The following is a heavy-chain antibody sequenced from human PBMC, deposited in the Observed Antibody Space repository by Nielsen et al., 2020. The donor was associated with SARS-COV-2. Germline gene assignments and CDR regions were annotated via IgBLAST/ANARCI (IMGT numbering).Heavy chain of an antibody. CDR1: GFTFGTHA. CDR2: ISGSGDNA. Sequence: GGSLRLSCAASGFTFGTHAMNWVRQAPGKGLEWVSGISGSGDNAYYADSVKGRFTISRDNSKNTLYLHMNSLRAEDTAVYYRAKDRGSLIVGATIGYFDSWGQGTLVTVSS. D-gene: IGHD1-26*01. CDR3: AKDRGSLIVGATIGYFDS. J-gene: IGHJ4*02. V-gene: IGHV3-23*01.